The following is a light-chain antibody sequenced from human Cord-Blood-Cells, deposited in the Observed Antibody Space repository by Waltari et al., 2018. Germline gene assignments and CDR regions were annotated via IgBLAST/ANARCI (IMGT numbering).Light chain of an antibody. CDR2: DVS. Sequence: QSALTQPRSVSGSPGQSVTISCTGTSSDVGGYNYVSWYQQHPGKAPKLMIYDVSKRTSGVPDRFSGSKSGNTASLTISGLQSEDEADYYCAAWDDSLNGHVVFGGGTKLTVL. CDR3: AAWDDSLNGHVV. J-gene: IGLJ2*01. V-gene: IGLV2-11*01. CDR1: SSDVGGYNY.